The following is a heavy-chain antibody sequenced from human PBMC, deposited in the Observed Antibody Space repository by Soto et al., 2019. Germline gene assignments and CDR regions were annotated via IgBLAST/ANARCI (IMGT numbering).Heavy chain of an antibody. J-gene: IGHJ4*02. CDR2: VKGDASVE. Sequence: EVQLVESGGGLVQPGGSLRLSCAASGFSFTTYWMHWVRQAPGKGLVWVSRVKGDASVENYGDSVKGRFTTSRDNAKNTLYLEMNNLRAEDTAVYYCGRGIRDAYGVDNWGQGTLVTVSS. CDR1: GFSFTTYW. V-gene: IGHV3-74*01. D-gene: IGHD4-17*01. CDR3: GRGIRDAYGVDN.